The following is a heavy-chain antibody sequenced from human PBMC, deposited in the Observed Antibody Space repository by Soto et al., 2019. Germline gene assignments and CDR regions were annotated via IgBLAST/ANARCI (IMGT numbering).Heavy chain of an antibody. CDR3: ANQGARRAYYFDY. V-gene: IGHV3-23*01. D-gene: IGHD6-6*01. Sequence: EVQLLESGGNLVQPGGSLRLSCAASGFGFNTYAMSWVRQAPGKGPEWVSTISGDGDFTDYTDSVKGRFTISRDNSKNTLYLQMNSLRADDTAVYYCANQGARRAYYFDYWGQGTLVTVSS. J-gene: IGHJ4*02. CDR1: GFGFNTYA. CDR2: ISGDGDFT.